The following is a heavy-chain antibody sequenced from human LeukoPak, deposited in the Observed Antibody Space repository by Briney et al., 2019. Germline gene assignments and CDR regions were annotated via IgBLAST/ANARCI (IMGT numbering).Heavy chain of an antibody. CDR1: GGSISSYY. D-gene: IGHD3-10*01. V-gene: IGHV4-59*12. CDR3: ARELVGIRYYGSGTSYGMDV. J-gene: IGHJ6*02. CDR2: IYYSGST. Sequence: SETLSLTCTVSGGSISSYYWSWIRQPPGKGLEWIGYIYYSGSTNYNPSLKSRVTISVDTSKNQFSLKLSSVTAADTAVYYCARELVGIRYYGSGTSYGMDVWGQGTTVTVSS.